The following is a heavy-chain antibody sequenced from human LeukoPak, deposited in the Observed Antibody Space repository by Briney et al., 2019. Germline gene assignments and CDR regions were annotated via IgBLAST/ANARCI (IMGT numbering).Heavy chain of an antibody. CDR2: ISRDDDQ. V-gene: IGHV2-5*02. Sequence: SGPTLVKPTQTLTLTCTFSGFSLNTGDVGVGWIRQPPGKALEWLALISRDDDQRYSPSLKNRLTITSDTSNNHVVLIMINMDPVDTATYYCAHTGSPHGDDWFDPWGQGTLVTVSS. CDR1: GFSLNTGDVG. J-gene: IGHJ5*02. CDR3: AHTGSPHGDDWFDP. D-gene: IGHD7-27*01.